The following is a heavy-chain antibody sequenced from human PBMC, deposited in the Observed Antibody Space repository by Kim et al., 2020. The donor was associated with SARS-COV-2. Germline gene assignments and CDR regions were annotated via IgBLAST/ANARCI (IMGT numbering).Heavy chain of an antibody. D-gene: IGHD3-10*01. J-gene: IGHJ4*02. CDR2: ITSNGETT. V-gene: IGHV3-64*01. CDR1: GFSFSLYG. Sequence: GGSLRLSCAVSGFSFSLYGMHWVRPAPGKGLEYVAGITSNGETTYYANSVKGRFTISRDNSKNSLFLQMGSLRREDMAVYYCAREILSRGSGSYNDYWGQGIRVTVSS. CDR3: AREILSRGSGSYNDY.